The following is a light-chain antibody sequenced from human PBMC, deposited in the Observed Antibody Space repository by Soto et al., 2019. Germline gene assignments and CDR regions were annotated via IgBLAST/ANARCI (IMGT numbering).Light chain of an antibody. CDR2: GAS. V-gene: IGKV3-20*01. J-gene: IGKJ5*01. CDR1: QSVTSGY. Sequence: EIVLTQTPGTLSLSPGERATLSCRASQSVTSGYLAWYQQQPNPAPRLLIYGASYRATDIPDRFSGGGSGTDFTLTSSRLEPEDCAVYYCEHYRSSPPAIPFGRGTRRELK. CDR3: EHYRSSPPAIP.